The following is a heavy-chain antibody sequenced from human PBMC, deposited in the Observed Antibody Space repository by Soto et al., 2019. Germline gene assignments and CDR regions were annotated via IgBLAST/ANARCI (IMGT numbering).Heavy chain of an antibody. Sequence: QVQLVQSGAEVKKPGSSVKVSCKASGGTFSSYTISWVRQAPGQGLEWMGRIIPILGIANYAQKFQGRVTITGDKSTSTAYMELSSRRSEDTAGYYCARDPSTVTTSGWFDPWGQGTLVTVSS. V-gene: IGHV1-69*08. D-gene: IGHD4-17*01. CDR3: ARDPSTVTTSGWFDP. CDR2: IIPILGIA. CDR1: GGTFSSYT. J-gene: IGHJ5*02.